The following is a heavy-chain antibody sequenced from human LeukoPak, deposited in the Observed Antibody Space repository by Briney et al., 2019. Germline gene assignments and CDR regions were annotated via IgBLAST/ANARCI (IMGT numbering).Heavy chain of an antibody. CDR1: GYTFTGYY. CDR3: ARDRNGWSGSRDFNWFDP. V-gene: IGHV1-2*02. Sequence: ASVKVSCTASGYTFTGYYMHWVRQAPGQGLEWMGWINPNSGGTNYAQKFQGRVTMTRDTSISTAYMELSRLRSDDTAVYYCARDRNGWSGSRDFNWFDPWGQGTLVTVSS. CDR2: INPNSGGT. J-gene: IGHJ5*02. D-gene: IGHD3-3*01.